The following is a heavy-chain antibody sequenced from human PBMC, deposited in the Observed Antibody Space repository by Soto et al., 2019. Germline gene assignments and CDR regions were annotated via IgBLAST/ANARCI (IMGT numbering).Heavy chain of an antibody. D-gene: IGHD3-10*01. CDR3: ARRIRAYYYGSGSYYNRTLDYYYYYYMDV. CDR2: IYYSGST. V-gene: IGHV4-39*01. J-gene: IGHJ6*03. CDR1: GGSISSSSYY. Sequence: SETLPLTCTVSGGSISSSSYYWGWIRQPPGKGLEWIGSIYYSGSTYYNPSLKSRVTISVDTSKNQFSLKLSSVTAADTAVYYCARRIRAYYYGSGSYYNRTLDYYYYYYMDVWGKGTTVTVSS.